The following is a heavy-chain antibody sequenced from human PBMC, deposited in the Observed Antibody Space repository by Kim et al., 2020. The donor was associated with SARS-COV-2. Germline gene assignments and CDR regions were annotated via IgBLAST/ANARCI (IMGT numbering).Heavy chain of an antibody. J-gene: IGHJ5*02. CDR1: GGSVSSGSYY. CDR3: ARDHYDFWSGSLSWFDP. CDR2: IYYSRST. D-gene: IGHD3-3*01. Sequence: SETLSLTCTVSGGSVSSGSYYWSWIRQPPGKGLEWIGYIYYSRSTNYNPSLKSRVTISVDTSKNQFSLKLSSVTAADTAVYYCARDHYDFWSGSLSWFDPWGQGTLVTVSS. V-gene: IGHV4-61*01.